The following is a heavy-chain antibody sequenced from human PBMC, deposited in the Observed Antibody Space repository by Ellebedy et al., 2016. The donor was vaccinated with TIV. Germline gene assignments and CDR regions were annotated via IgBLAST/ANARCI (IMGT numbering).Heavy chain of an antibody. V-gene: IGHV3-49*03. Sequence: GESLKISCRGSGFNFGDYTMSWLRQVPGKGLEWIGFTRSKPYGGTTEYAASVKGRFTISRDDSKNIAYLQMNSLKTEDTALYYCARDPGIAVYGLPNYFDHWGQGTLVTVSS. CDR2: TRSKPYGGTT. CDR1: GFNFGDYT. D-gene: IGHD6-19*01. J-gene: IGHJ4*02. CDR3: ARDPGIAVYGLPNYFDH.